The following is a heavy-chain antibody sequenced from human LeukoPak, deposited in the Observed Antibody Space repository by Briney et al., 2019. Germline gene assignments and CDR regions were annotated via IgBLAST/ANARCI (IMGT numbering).Heavy chain of an antibody. CDR1: GFTFSSYG. Sequence: GGSLRLSCAASGFTFSSYGMHWARQAPGKGLEWVAVIWYDGSNKYYADSVKGRFTISRDNSKNTLYLQMNSLRAEDTAVYYCARTHIIGYCSGGSCYGLDYWGQGTLVTVSS. J-gene: IGHJ4*02. D-gene: IGHD2-15*01. V-gene: IGHV3-33*01. CDR2: IWYDGSNK. CDR3: ARTHIIGYCSGGSCYGLDY.